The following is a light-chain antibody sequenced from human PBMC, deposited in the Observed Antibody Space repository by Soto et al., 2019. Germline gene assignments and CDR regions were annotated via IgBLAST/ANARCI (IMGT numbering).Light chain of an antibody. CDR3: QQYDNSPIT. J-gene: IGKJ5*01. Sequence: EIMVKQSPGVLSLSPGERASLSCGASQSISSSFLAWYQQKPGQAPRLLLYGASSRATGIPARFSGTGAETDFTPTISILEAEDVAGYYCQQYDNSPITFGQGTRLEI. CDR1: QSISSSF. V-gene: IGKV3-20*01. CDR2: GAS.